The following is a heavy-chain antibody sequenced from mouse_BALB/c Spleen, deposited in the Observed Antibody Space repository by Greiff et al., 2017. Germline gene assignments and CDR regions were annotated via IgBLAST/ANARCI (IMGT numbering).Heavy chain of an antibody. CDR3: AISDGYYGPMDY. J-gene: IGHJ4*01. CDR1: GFTFSSFG. D-gene: IGHD2-3*01. CDR2: ISSGSSTI. V-gene: IGHV5-17*02. Sequence: EVQLVESGGGLVQPGGSRKLSCAASGFTFSSFGMHWVRQAPEKGLEWVAYISSGSSTIYYADTVKGRFTISRDNPKNTLFLQMTSLRSEDTAMYYCAISDGYYGPMDYWGQGTSVTVSS.